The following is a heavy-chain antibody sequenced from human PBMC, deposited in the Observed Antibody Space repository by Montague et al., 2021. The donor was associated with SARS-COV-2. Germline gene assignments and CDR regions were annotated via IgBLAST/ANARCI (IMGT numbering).Heavy chain of an antibody. D-gene: IGHD6-13*01. CDR2: SYYSGST. CDR1: RGSISSGGNY. CDR3: ARGRRYSSTWYGAFDS. V-gene: IGHV4-31*03. J-gene: IGHJ5*01. Sequence: TLSLTCTVSRGSISSGGNYWSWIRQHPVKGLVWIGYSYYSGSTYYTPSLKSRVSISVDTSKNQFSLKLSAVTAADTAVYYCARGRRYSSTWYGAFDSWGQGMQVTVSS.